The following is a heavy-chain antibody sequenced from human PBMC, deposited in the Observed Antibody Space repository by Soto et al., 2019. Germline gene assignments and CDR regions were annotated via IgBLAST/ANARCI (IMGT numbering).Heavy chain of an antibody. Sequence: QVQLVESGGGVVQPGRSLRLSCAASGFTFSSYAMHWVRQAPGKGLEWVAVISYDGSNKYYADSVKGRFTISRDNSKNTLYLQMNSLRAEDTAVYYCARGYCSGGSCYKAFDYWGQGTLVTVSS. V-gene: IGHV3-30-3*01. CDR2: ISYDGSNK. D-gene: IGHD2-15*01. J-gene: IGHJ4*02. CDR1: GFTFSSYA. CDR3: ARGYCSGGSCYKAFDY.